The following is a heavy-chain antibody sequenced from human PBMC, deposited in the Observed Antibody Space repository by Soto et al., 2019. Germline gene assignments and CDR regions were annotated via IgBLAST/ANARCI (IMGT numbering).Heavy chain of an antibody. CDR2: IIPIFGTA. D-gene: IGHD2-21*02. CDR3: ARGGPLVAAALAYCGGDCYSTWFDP. CDR1: GGTFTSYS. J-gene: IGHJ5*02. Sequence: SVKVSCKASGGTFTSYSIIWVREAPGQGLECMGWIIPIFGTANYAQKFQGRVTITADESTSTAYMELSSLRSEDTAVYYCARGGPLVAAALAYCGGDCYSTWFDPCGQGTLVTFSS. V-gene: IGHV1-69*13.